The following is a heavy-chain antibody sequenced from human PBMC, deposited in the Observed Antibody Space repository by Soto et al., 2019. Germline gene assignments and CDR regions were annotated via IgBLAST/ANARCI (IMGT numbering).Heavy chain of an antibody. CDR3: ARGQVVAAQH. CDR2: IYHSGST. J-gene: IGHJ4*02. CDR1: GGSISSGGYS. Sequence: PSETLSLTCAVSGGSISSGGYSWSWIRQPTRKGLEWIGYIYHSGSTYYNPSLKSRVTISVDRSKNQFSLKLSSVTAADTAVYDCARGQVVAAQHWGQGTLVTVSS. V-gene: IGHV4-30-2*01. D-gene: IGHD2-15*01.